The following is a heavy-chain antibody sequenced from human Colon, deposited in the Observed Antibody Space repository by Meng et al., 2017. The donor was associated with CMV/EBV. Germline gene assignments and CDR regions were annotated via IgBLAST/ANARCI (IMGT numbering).Heavy chain of an antibody. CDR1: GFTFSSYA. Sequence: GGSLRLSCAASGFTFSSYAMSWVRQAPGKGLEWVSYISSSGSTIYYADSVKGRFTISRDNAKNSLYLQMNSLRAEDTAVYYCARSNVLRFLEWLLIDSWGQGTLVTVSS. D-gene: IGHD3-3*01. CDR2: ISSSGSTI. CDR3: ARSNVLRFLEWLLIDS. J-gene: IGHJ4*02. V-gene: IGHV3-48*03.